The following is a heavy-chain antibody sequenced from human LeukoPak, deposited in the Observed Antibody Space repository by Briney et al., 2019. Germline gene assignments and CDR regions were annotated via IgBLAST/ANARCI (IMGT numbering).Heavy chain of an antibody. Sequence: GGSLRLSCAASGFTFSSNCMSWVRLAPGKGLEWVANIKQGGSEKYSVDSVRGRFTITRDNAKSSLYLQMNSLRADDTAVYYWASVWSGPDYWGQGALVTVSS. V-gene: IGHV3-7*01. J-gene: IGHJ4*02. D-gene: IGHD3-10*01. CDR1: GFTFSSNC. CDR2: IKQGGSEK. CDR3: ASVWSGPDY.